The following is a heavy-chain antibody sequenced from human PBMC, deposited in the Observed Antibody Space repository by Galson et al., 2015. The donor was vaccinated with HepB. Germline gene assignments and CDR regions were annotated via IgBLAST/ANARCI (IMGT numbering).Heavy chain of an antibody. J-gene: IGHJ4*02. V-gene: IGHV3-23*01. D-gene: IGHD7-27*01. CDR2: ITGSGGAT. Sequence: SLRLSCAGSGFTFSTYAMSWVRQAPGKGLHWVSSITGSGGATYYADSVKGRFTISRDNSKNTLYLQINGLRAEDTSIYYCAKTKWGICAVPVDYWGQGTPGTVSS. CDR3: AKTKWGICAVPVDY. CDR1: GFTFSTYA.